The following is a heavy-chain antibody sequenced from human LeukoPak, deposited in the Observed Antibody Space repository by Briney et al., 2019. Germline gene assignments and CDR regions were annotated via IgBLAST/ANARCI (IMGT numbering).Heavy chain of an antibody. CDR1: GGSISSSSYY. V-gene: IGHV4-39*07. D-gene: IGHD4-23*01. CDR3: ARGNYGGNSGEFDY. J-gene: IGHJ4*02. Sequence: PETLSLTCTVSGGSISSSSYYWGWIRQPPGKGLEWIGSIYYSGSPYYNPSLKSRVTISVDTSKNQFSLKLSSVTAADTAVYYCARGNYGGNSGEFDYWGQGTLVTVSS. CDR2: IYYSGSP.